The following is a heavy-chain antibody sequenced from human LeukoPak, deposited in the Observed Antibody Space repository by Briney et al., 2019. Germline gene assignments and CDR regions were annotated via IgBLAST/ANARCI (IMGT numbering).Heavy chain of an antibody. CDR1: GYTFTNYA. D-gene: IGHD2-2*01. CDR2: INAGNGDT. J-gene: IGHJ4*02. V-gene: IGHV1-3*01. Sequence: ASVKVSCKASGYTFTNYAIQWVRQAPGQRLEWMGWINAGNGDTKYSQKFQGRVTITGDTSASTAYMELSSLTSEDTAVYYCARGGSTSPWGYFDYWGQGTLVTVSS. CDR3: ARGGSTSPWGYFDY.